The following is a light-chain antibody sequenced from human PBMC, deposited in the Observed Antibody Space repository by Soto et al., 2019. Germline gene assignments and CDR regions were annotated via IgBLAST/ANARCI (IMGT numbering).Light chain of an antibody. CDR2: GVT. J-gene: IGLJ3*02. Sequence: QSALTQPASVSGSPGQSITISCTGTSSDVGGYNYVSWYRHHPGKAPKLIIYGVTNRPSGVSNRFSGSKSGNTASLTISGLQAEDEADYYCSSYTSSSTLFGGGTKLTVL. CDR3: SSYTSSSTL. CDR1: SSDVGGYNY. V-gene: IGLV2-14*03.